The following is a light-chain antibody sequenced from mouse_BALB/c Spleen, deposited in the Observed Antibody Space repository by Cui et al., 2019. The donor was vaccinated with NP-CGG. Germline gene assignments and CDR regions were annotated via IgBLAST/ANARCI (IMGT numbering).Light chain of an antibody. CDR1: TGAVTTNNY. J-gene: IGLJ1*01. Sequence: HVVSTQDSALTTSPGETVTLTCRSSTGAVTTNNYANWVQEKPDHLFTGLIGGTNNRAPGVPARFSGSLIGDKAALTITGAQTEDEAIYFCALWYSNHWVFGGGTKLTVL. V-gene: IGLV1*01. CDR2: GTN. CDR3: ALWYSNHWV.